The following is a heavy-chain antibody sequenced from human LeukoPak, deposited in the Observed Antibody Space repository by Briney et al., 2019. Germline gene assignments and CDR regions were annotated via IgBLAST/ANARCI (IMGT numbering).Heavy chain of an antibody. CDR1: GSSGTTNY. J-gene: IGHJ4*02. Sequence: PGGSLRLSCAASGSSGTTNYMSWVRQAPGKGLEFVSIVYGGDTTVYADSVKGRFTISRDNAENTLFLQMNSLYAEDTAVYYCARDYPPDWGQGTLVTVSA. CDR3: ARDYPPD. CDR2: VYGGDTT. V-gene: IGHV3-66*01.